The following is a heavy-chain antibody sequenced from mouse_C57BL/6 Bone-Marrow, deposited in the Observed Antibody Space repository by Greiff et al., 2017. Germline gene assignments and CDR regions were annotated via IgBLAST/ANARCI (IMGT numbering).Heavy chain of an antibody. CDR1: GYTFTSYW. J-gene: IGHJ2*01. Sequence: VQLQQPGAELVRPGTSVKLSCKASGYTFTSYWMHWVKQRPGQGLEWIGVIDPSDSYTNYNQKFKGKATLTVDTSSSTAYMQLSSLTSEDSAGYYCARNYRDYWGQGTTLTESS. CDR2: IDPSDSYT. CDR3: ARNYRDY. V-gene: IGHV1-59*01. D-gene: IGHD2-12*01.